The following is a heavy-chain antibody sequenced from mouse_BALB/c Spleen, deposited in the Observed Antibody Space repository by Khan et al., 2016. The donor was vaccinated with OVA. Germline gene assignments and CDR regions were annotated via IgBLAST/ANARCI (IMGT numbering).Heavy chain of an antibody. V-gene: IGHV1-7*01. CDR1: GYTFTSYW. Sequence: QVQLKQSGAELAKPGASVKMSCKASGYTFTSYWMHWVKQRPGQGLEWIGYINPSTDYTEYNQKFKDKATLTVDKSSSTAYMQLTSLTSEDSAVYYCVNHGSSSAWFTYWGQGILVTVSA. CDR2: INPSTDYT. D-gene: IGHD1-1*01. CDR3: VNHGSSSAWFTY. J-gene: IGHJ3*01.